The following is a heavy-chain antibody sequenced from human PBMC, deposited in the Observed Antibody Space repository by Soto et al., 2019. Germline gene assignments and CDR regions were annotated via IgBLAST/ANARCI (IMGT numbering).Heavy chain of an antibody. V-gene: IGHV4-59*08. D-gene: IGHD6-19*01. CDR1: GGSISPYY. CDR3: ARLQAVAGTGDWFDP. CDR2: IHYSGST. Sequence: VQLKESGPGLVKPSETLSLTCTVSGGSISPYYWSWIRQSPGKGLEWFGYIHYSGSTNYNPSLKSRVTISVDTSKKQFSLKLRFVTAADTTVYYCARLQAVAGTGDWFDPWGQGTVVTVST. J-gene: IGHJ5*02.